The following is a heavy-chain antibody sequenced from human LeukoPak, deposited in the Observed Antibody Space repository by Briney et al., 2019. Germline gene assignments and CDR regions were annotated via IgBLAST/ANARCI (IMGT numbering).Heavy chain of an antibody. CDR3: ARLGNGGRCFDY. J-gene: IGHJ4*02. CDR2: IYYSGST. Sequence: SETLSLTCTVSGGSISSYYWSWIRQPPGKGLEWIGYIYYSGSTNYNPSLKSRVTISVDTSKNQFSLKLSSVTAADTAVYYCARLGNGGRCFDYWGQGTLVTVSS. CDR1: GGSISSYY. V-gene: IGHV4-59*01. D-gene: IGHD7-27*01.